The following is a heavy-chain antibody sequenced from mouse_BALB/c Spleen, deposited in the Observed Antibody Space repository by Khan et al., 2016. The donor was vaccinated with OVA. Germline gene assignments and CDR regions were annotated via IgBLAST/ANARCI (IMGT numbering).Heavy chain of an antibody. CDR2: MWSGGIT. CDR1: GFSLTNYG. V-gene: IGHV2-2*02. D-gene: IGHD1-3*01. CDR3: AKSRKCNFDY. Sequence: QMQLEESGPGLVQPSQSLSITCTVSGFSLTNYGVHWVRQTPGKGLEWLGVMWSGGITDYNETFIYRLSISKDISKSHVFFKMNSLQANDTAIYCSAKSRKCNFDYWGQGTTLTVSS. J-gene: IGHJ2*01.